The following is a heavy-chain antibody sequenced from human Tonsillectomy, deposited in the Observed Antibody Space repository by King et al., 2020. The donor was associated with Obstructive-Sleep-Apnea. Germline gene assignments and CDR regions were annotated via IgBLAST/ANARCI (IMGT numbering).Heavy chain of an antibody. Sequence: DVQLVESGGGLVQPGRSLRLSCAASGFTFDDYAMHWVRQAPGKGLEWVSGISWNSGSIGDADSVKGRFTISRDNAKNSLYLQMNSLRAEDTALYFCAKDIRDSSSWDRDYWGQGTLVTVSS. V-gene: IGHV3-9*01. D-gene: IGHD6-13*01. J-gene: IGHJ4*02. CDR2: ISWNSGSI. CDR1: GFTFDDYA. CDR3: AKDIRDSSSWDRDY.